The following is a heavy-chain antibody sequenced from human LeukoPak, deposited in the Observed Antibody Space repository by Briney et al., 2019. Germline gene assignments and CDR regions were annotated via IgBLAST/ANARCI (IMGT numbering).Heavy chain of an antibody. D-gene: IGHD4-23*01. V-gene: IGHV4-59*01. CDR2: IYYSGST. CDR3: ARVQAYGGKGYFDY. CDR1: GGCISSYY. J-gene: IGHJ4*02. Sequence: WETLSLTCTVSGGCISSYYWSWIRQPPGKGLEWIGYIYYSGSTNYNPSLKSRVTISVDTSKNQFSLKLSSVTAADTAVYYCARVQAYGGKGYFDYWGQGTLVNVSS.